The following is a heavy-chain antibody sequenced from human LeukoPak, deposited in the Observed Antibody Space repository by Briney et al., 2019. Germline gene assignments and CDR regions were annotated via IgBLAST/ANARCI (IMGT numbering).Heavy chain of an antibody. V-gene: IGHV4-4*07. D-gene: IGHD6-13*01. CDR3: ARDGYGSSSWYYYYMDV. CDR2: IYTSGST. CDR1: GGSISSYY. J-gene: IGHJ6*03. Sequence: SETLSPTCTVSGGSISSYYWSWIRQPAGKGLEWIGRIYTSGSTNYNPSLKSRVTMSVDTSKNQFSLKLSSVTAADTAVYYCARDGYGSSSWYYYYMDVWGKGTTVTVSS.